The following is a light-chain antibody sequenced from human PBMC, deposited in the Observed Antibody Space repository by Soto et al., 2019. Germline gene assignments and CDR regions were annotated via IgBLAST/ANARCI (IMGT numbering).Light chain of an antibody. J-gene: IGLJ1*01. CDR1: SSDVGGYNY. V-gene: IGLV2-14*03. Sequence: QSVLTQPASVSGSPGQSITISCTGTSSDVGGYNYVSWYQHHPGKAHKLMIYDVSNRPSGVSNRFSGSKSGNTASLTIFGLQAEDEADYYCSSYTSSSTPVFGTGTKVTVL. CDR3: SSYTSSSTPV. CDR2: DVS.